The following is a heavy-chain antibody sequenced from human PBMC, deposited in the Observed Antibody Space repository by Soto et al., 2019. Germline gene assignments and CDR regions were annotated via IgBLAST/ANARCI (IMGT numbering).Heavy chain of an antibody. Sequence: VQLVQSGAEVKKPGASVKVSCKASGYTFTSYDINWVRQATGQGLEWMGWMNPNSGNTGYAQKFQGRGTMTRNTSRSTAYMELSSLRSEDTAVYYCARGLRILSSWYGYYYGMDVWGQGTTVTVSS. CDR2: MNPNSGNT. CDR3: ARGLRILSSWYGYYYGMDV. V-gene: IGHV1-8*01. D-gene: IGHD6-13*01. CDR1: GYTFTSYD. J-gene: IGHJ6*02.